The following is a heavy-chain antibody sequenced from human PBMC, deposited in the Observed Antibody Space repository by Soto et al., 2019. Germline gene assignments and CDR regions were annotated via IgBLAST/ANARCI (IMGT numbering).Heavy chain of an antibody. D-gene: IGHD3-3*01. V-gene: IGHV3-74*01. CDR2: INSDGSST. Sequence: GGSLRLSCAASGFTFSSYWMHWVRQAPGKGLVWVSRINSDGSSTSYADSVKGRFTISRDNAKNTLYLQMNSLRAEDTAVYYCARASFLDFWSGYNYYYYYYMDVWGKGTTVTVSS. CDR1: GFTFSSYW. J-gene: IGHJ6*03. CDR3: ARASFLDFWSGYNYYYYYYMDV.